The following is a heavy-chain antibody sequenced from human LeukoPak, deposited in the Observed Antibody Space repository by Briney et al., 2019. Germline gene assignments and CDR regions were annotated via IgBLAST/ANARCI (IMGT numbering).Heavy chain of an antibody. J-gene: IGHJ4*02. Sequence: GGSLRLSCAAFGFTFSSYAMHWVRQAPGKGLEWVAVISYDGSNKYYADSVKGRFTISRDNSKNTLYLQMNSLRAEDSAVYYCARAPRGSSSWYYFDYWGQGTLVTVSS. CDR2: ISYDGSNK. CDR3: ARAPRGSSSWYYFDY. CDR1: GFTFSSYA. D-gene: IGHD6-13*01. V-gene: IGHV3-30*04.